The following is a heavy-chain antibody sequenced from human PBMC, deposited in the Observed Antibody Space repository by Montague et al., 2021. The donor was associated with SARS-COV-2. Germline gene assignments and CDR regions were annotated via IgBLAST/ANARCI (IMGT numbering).Heavy chain of an antibody. CDR1: GFTFSSYA. CDR3: AKGFTYYFASGGYPNYFDP. J-gene: IGHJ5*02. Sequence: SLRLSCAASGFTFSSYAMIWFRQAPGKGLEWVSPISSTGGSTYYADSVKGRFIISRDNSRNTVYMQMNNLRAEDTAVYYCAKGFTYYFASGGYPNYFDPWGQGTLVSVSS. D-gene: IGHD3-10*01. V-gene: IGHV3-23*01. CDR2: ISSTGGST.